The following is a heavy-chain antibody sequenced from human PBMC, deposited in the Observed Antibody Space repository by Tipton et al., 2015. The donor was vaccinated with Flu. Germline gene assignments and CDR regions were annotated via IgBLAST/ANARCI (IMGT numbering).Heavy chain of an antibody. J-gene: IGHJ6*02. CDR1: GGSMGSYY. CDR2: IYTSGTT. CDR3: ARHGYSSSWTPMGYYYGMDV. V-gene: IGHV4-4*07. Sequence: TLSLTCSVSGGSMGSYYWSWIRQPAGKGLEWIGRIYTSGTTTYNPSLKSRVTISVDTSKNQFSLKLSSVTAADTAVYYCARHGYSSSWTPMGYYYGMDVWGQGTTVTVSS. D-gene: IGHD6-13*01.